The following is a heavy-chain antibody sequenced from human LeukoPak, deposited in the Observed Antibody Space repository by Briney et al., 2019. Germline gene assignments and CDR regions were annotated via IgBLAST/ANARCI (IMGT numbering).Heavy chain of an antibody. CDR3: ARVSGGEREYSSSSWVYFDY. CDR1: GRSISSSSYY. D-gene: IGHD6-6*01. V-gene: IGHV4-39*07. J-gene: IGHJ4*02. CDR2: IYYSGST. Sequence: TSETLSLTCTLSGRSISSSSYYWGWIRQPPGKGLEWFGSIYYSGSTYYNPSLTSRVTISLDPSKNQFSLELRSMTAPDTTVYYCARVSGGEREYSSSSWVYFDYWGQGTLVTVSS.